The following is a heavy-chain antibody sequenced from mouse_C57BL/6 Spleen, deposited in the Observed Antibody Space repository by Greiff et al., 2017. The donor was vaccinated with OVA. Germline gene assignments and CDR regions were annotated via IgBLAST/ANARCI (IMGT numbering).Heavy chain of an antibody. D-gene: IGHD2-4*01. CDR2: IDPANGNT. Sequence: DVKLVESVAELVRPGASVKLSCTASGFNIKNTYMHWVKQRPEQGLEWIGRIDPANGNTKYAPKFQGKATITADTSSNTAYLQLSSLTSEDTAIYYCARGNDYDYDWFAYWGQGTLVTVSA. CDR1: GFNIKNTY. CDR3: ARGNDYDYDWFAY. J-gene: IGHJ3*01. V-gene: IGHV14-3*01.